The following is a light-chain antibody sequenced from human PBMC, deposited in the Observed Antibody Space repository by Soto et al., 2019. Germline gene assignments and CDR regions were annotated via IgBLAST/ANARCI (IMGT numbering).Light chain of an antibody. CDR2: RTN. CDR1: TSNIGSNY. V-gene: IGLV1-47*01. Sequence: QSVLTQPPSASGTPGQRVTISCSGSTSNIGSNYVYWYQQLPGTAPKLLIYRTNQRPSGVPDRFSGSKSGTSASLAISGLRSEDEADYYCAAWDDNLNGVVFGGGTKLTVL. CDR3: AAWDDNLNGVV. J-gene: IGLJ2*01.